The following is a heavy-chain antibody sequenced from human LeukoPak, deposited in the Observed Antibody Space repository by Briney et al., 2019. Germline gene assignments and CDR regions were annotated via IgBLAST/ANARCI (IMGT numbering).Heavy chain of an antibody. Sequence: ASVKVSCKASGYTFTSYGISWVRQAPGQGLEWMGWISAYNGNTNYAQKLQGRVTMTTDTSTSTAYMELRSRRSEDTAVYYCATGGYCSGGSCYSEGFFDYWGQGTLVTVSS. D-gene: IGHD2-15*01. V-gene: IGHV1-18*01. J-gene: IGHJ4*02. CDR2: ISAYNGNT. CDR3: ATGGYCSGGSCYSEGFFDY. CDR1: GYTFTSYG.